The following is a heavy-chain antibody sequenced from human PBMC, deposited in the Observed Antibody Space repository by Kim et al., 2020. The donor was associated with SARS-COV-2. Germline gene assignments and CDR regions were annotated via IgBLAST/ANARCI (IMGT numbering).Heavy chain of an antibody. CDR2: IYYSGST. V-gene: IGHV4-59*01. Sequence: SETLSLTCTVSGGSISSYYWSWIRQPPGKGLEWIGYIYYSGSTNYNPSLKSRVTISVDTSKNQFSLKLSSVTAADTAVYYCASSGSYPEYFQHWGQGTLVTVSS. J-gene: IGHJ1*01. CDR3: ASSGSYPEYFQH. D-gene: IGHD1-26*01. CDR1: GGSISSYY.